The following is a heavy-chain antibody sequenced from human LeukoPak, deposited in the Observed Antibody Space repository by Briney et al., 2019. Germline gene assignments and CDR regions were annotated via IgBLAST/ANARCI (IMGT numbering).Heavy chain of an antibody. Sequence: GGSLRLSCAASGFTFSSDSMNWVRQAPGKGLEWISYISSNSRTIHYADSVKGRFIISGDNAKNSLYLQMNSLRAEDTALYYCASGGYCSSINCRSGYMDVWGRGTTVTVSS. CDR3: ASGGYCSSINCRSGYMDV. CDR2: ISSNSRTI. D-gene: IGHD2-2*01. V-gene: IGHV3-48*04. CDR1: GFTFSSDS. J-gene: IGHJ6*03.